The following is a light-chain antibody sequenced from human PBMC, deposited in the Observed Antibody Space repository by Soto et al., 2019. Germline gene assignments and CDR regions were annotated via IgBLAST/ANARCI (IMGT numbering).Light chain of an antibody. CDR3: QSYDSSLSGWV. J-gene: IGLJ3*02. V-gene: IGLV1-40*01. CDR2: GNS. Sequence: QSVLTQPPSVSVAPGQRVTISCTGSSSNIGTGYDVHWYQQLPGTAPKLLIYGNSNRPSGVPDRFSGSKSGTSASLAITGIQAEDEADYYCQSYDSSLSGWVFGGGTKLTV. CDR1: SSNIGTGYD.